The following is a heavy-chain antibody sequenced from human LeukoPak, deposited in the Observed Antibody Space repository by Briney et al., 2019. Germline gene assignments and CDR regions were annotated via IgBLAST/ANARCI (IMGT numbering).Heavy chain of an antibody. V-gene: IGHV1-2*02. CDR3: ATSPRDIVALELDVAFDI. Sequence: GASVKVSCKASGYTFTGYYMHWVRQAPGQGLEWMGWINPNSGGTNYAQKFQGRVTMTRDTSISTAYMELSRLRSDDTAVYYCATSPRDIVALELDVAFDIWGQGTMVTVST. J-gene: IGHJ3*02. CDR1: GYTFTGYY. CDR2: INPNSGGT. D-gene: IGHD2-15*01.